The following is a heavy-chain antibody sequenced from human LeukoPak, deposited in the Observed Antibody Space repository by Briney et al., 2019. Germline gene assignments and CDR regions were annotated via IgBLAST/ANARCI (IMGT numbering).Heavy chain of an antibody. V-gene: IGHV6-1*01. CDR1: GDSVSSNSAA. J-gene: IGHJ6*03. CDR2: TYYRSKWYN. D-gene: IGHD1-26*01. CDR3: ARAVGATIGAYYYMDV. Sequence: SQTLSLTCAISGDSVSSNSAAWNWIRQSPSRGLEWLGRTYYRSKWYNGYAVSVKSRITINPDTSKNQFSLQLNSVTPEDTAVYYCARAVGATIGAYYYMDVWGKGTTVTVSS.